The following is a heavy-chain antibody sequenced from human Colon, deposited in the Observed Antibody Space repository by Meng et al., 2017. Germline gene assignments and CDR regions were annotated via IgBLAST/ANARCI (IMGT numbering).Heavy chain of an antibody. CDR3: ARGPTTYFDY. V-gene: IGHV4-30-4*01. D-gene: IGHD4-17*01. Sequence: QGQPQVSGPGRVKPSTTLSLPCTVSGGSLSCGDYYWSWIRQPPGKGLEWIGYIYYSGSTYYNPSLKSRVTISVDTSKNQFSLKLSSVTAADTAVYYCARGPTTYFDYWGQGTLVTVSS. J-gene: IGHJ4*02. CDR2: IYYSGST. CDR1: GGSLSCGDYY.